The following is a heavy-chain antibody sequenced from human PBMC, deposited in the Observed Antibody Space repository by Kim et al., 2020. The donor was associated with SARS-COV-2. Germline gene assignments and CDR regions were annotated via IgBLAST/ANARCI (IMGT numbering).Heavy chain of an antibody. D-gene: IGHD3-10*01. V-gene: IGHV5-51*01. Sequence: GESLKISCKGSGYSFTSYWIGWVRQMPGKGLEWMGIIYPGDSDTRYSPSFQGQVTISADKSISTAYLQWSSLKASDTAMYYCATHPHYYGSGSYYLSAFYWGQGTLVTVSS. CDR1: GYSFTSYW. CDR3: ATHPHYYGSGSYYLSAFY. CDR2: IYPGDSDT. J-gene: IGHJ4*02.